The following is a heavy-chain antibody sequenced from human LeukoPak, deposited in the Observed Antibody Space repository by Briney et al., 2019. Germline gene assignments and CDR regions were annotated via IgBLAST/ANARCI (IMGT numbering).Heavy chain of an antibody. CDR2: IDPSDSYT. Sequence: GGSLRLSCKGSGYSSTSYWITWVRQMPGKGLEWMGRIDPSDSYTNYSPSFQGHVTISADKSISTAYLQWSGLKASDTAMYYCARRDGFGAIDFAFDIWGQGTMVTVSS. D-gene: IGHD3-10*01. J-gene: IGHJ3*02. V-gene: IGHV5-10-1*01. CDR1: GYSSTSYW. CDR3: ARRDGFGAIDFAFDI.